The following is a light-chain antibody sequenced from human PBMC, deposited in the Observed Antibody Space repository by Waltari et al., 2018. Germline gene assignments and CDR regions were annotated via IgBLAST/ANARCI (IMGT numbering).Light chain of an antibody. V-gene: IGKV3-15*01. CDR3: QQYNSWPRT. CDR1: QSVGIN. CDR2: GAS. J-gene: IGKJ1*01. Sequence: EILMTQSPASLSVSPWERATLSCWAGQSVGINLAWYQQRPGQAPRLLIYGASTRATGIPARFSGSGSDTEFILTISSLKSEDFAVYYCQQYNSWPRTFGQGTKVEIK.